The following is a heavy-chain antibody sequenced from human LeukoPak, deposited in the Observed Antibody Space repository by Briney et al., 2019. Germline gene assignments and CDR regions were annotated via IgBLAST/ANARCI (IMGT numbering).Heavy chain of an antibody. CDR3: ARESTGGSLEIDY. J-gene: IGHJ4*02. Sequence: ASVKVSCKASGYTFNTYGIIWVRQAPGQGLEWMGWISAYNGDTAYAQKLQGRVTLTTDASTSTAYMELRSLRSDDTAVYYCARESTGGSLEIDYWGQGTLVTVSS. CDR2: ISAYNGDT. V-gene: IGHV1-18*01. D-gene: IGHD2-8*02. CDR1: GYTFNTYG.